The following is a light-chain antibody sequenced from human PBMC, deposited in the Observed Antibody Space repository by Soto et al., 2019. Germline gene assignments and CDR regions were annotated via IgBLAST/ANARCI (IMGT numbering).Light chain of an antibody. CDR1: QSVSSN. J-gene: IGKJ1*01. Sequence: EIVMTQSPATLSVSPGERATLSCRASQSVSSNLAWYQQKPGQAPRLLIYGASTRATGVPARFSGSGSGTVFTLTISSLQSEDFAVYYCQQYGTFGQGTKVDIK. CDR3: QQYGT. V-gene: IGKV3-15*01. CDR2: GAS.